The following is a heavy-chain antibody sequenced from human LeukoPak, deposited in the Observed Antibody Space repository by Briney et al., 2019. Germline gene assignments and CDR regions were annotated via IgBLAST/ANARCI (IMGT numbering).Heavy chain of an antibody. Sequence: GGSLRLSCAASGFTSSSYAMHWVRQAPGKGLEWVAVISYDGSNKYYADSVKGRFTISRDNSKNTLYLQMNSLRAEDTAVYYCAREGVGGGFDYWGQGTLVTVSS. D-gene: IGHD3-16*01. J-gene: IGHJ4*02. CDR2: ISYDGSNK. V-gene: IGHV3-30-3*01. CDR3: AREGVGGGFDY. CDR1: GFTSSSYA.